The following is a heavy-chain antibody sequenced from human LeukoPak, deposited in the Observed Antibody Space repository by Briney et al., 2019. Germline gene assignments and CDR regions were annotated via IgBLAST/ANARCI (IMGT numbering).Heavy chain of an antibody. CDR1: GFTFSSYA. CDR3: ARGRIARFLITLTYHYGMDV. CDR2: ISGSGDTT. J-gene: IGHJ6*02. D-gene: IGHD3-22*01. V-gene: IGHV3-23*01. Sequence: GGSLRLSCAASGFTFSSYAMSWVRQAPGKGLERVSHISGSGDTTYYADSVKGRFTISRDNSKNTLYLQMNSLRAEDTAVYYCARGRIARFLITLTYHYGMDVWGQGTTVTVSS.